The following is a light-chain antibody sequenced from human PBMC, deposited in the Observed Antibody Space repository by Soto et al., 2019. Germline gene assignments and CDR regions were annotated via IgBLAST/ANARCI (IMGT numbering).Light chain of an antibody. CDR2: AAS. CDR1: QSINKW. V-gene: IGKV1-27*01. CDR3: QQSYSTPRT. J-gene: IGKJ1*01. Sequence: IHMTQSPSTLSASVCDTVTITCRASQSINKWLAWYQQKPGKVPKLLIYAASTLQSGVPSRFSGSGSGTDFTLTISSLQPEDFATYYCQQSYSTPRTFGQGTKVDIK.